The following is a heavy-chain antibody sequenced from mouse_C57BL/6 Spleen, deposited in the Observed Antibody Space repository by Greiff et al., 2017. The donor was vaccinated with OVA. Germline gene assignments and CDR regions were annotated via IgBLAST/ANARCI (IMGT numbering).Heavy chain of an antibody. Sequence: EVKLVESGGGLVKPGGSLKLSCAASGFTFSSYAMSWVRQTPEKRLEWVATISYDCRYPYSPDNVKGRFTISRDNAKNNLYLHMGHLKSEDTAMYYCEREEGFDYWGQGTTRTVSA. CDR3: EREEGFDY. V-gene: IGHV5-4*01. CDR1: GFTFSSYA. J-gene: IGHJ2*01. CDR2: ISYDCRYP.